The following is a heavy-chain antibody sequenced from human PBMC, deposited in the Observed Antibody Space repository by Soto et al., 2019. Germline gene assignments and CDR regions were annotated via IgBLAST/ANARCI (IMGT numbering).Heavy chain of an antibody. Sequence: GGSLRLSCAASGFTFSSYAMSWVRQAPGKGLEWVSAISGSGGSTYYADSVKGRFTISRDNSKNTLFLQMNSLRAEDTAVYYCAKGSLWTSQNFDYWGQGTLVTVSS. V-gene: IGHV3-23*01. J-gene: IGHJ4*02. CDR1: GFTFSSYA. CDR2: ISGSGGST. CDR3: AKGSLWTSQNFDY. D-gene: IGHD2-2*01.